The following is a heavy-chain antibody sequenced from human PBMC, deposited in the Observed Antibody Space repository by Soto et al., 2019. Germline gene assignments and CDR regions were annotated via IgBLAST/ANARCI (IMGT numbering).Heavy chain of an antibody. CDR2: IYYSGST. J-gene: IGHJ4*02. D-gene: IGHD4-17*01. CDR1: GDSVNTGSYY. CDR3: AKRDYAFDS. Sequence: PSETLSLTCTVSGDSVNTGSYYWSWIRQPPGKTLEWIGYIYYSGSTNYNPSLKSRATIYTDTSGRHFSLNLTSATADDTAVYFCAKRDYAFDSWGQGTLVTVSS. V-gene: IGHV4-61*01.